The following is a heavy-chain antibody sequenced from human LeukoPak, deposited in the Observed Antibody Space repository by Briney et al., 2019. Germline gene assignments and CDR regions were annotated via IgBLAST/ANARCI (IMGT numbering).Heavy chain of an antibody. V-gene: IGHV4-34*01. CDR1: GGSFSGYY. CDR3: ARGTMTTVTYYFDY. Sequence: KSSETLSLTCAVYGGSFSGYYWSWIRQPPGKGLEWIGEINHSGSTNYNPSLKSRVTISVDTSKNQFSLKLSSVTAADTAVYYCARGTMTTVTYYFDYRGQGTLVTVSS. J-gene: IGHJ4*02. D-gene: IGHD4-17*01. CDR2: INHSGST.